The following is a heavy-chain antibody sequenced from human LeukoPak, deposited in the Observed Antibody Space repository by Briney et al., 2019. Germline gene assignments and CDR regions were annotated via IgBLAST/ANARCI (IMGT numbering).Heavy chain of an antibody. V-gene: IGHV3-30*18. CDR1: GFTFSSDG. J-gene: IGHJ4*02. D-gene: IGHD2-15*01. CDR2: ISYDGSNK. CDR3: AKDRAVACGGSCGFDY. Sequence: GRSLRLSCAASGFTFSSDGMHWVRQAPGKGLEWVAVISYDGSNKYYADSVKGRFTISRDNSKNTLYLQMNSLRAEDTAVYYCAKDRAVACGGSCGFDYWGQGTLVTVSS.